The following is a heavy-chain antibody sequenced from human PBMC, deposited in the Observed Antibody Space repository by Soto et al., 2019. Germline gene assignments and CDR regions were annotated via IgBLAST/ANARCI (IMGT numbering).Heavy chain of an antibody. Sequence: ATGKASCKAAGYPFRSYGISWLRQAQGQGLEWMGWISAYNGNTNYALKLQGRVTMTTDTSTSTAYMELRSLRPDDTAVYYCARSSSSWGSWDYWGQGTLVTLSS. CDR3: ARSSSSWGSWDY. J-gene: IGHJ4*02. CDR2: ISAYNGNT. V-gene: IGHV1-18*01. CDR1: GYPFRSYG. D-gene: IGHD6-13*01.